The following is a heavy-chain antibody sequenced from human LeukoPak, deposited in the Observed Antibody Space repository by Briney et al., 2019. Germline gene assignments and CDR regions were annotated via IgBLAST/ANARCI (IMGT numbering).Heavy chain of an antibody. CDR1: GYTFTSYY. D-gene: IGHD3-10*01. J-gene: IGHJ4*02. CDR2: ISAYNGNT. Sequence: ASVKVSCKASGYTFTSYYMHWVRQAPGQGLEWMGWISAYNGNTNYAQKLQGRVTMTTDTSTSTAYMELRSLRSDDTAVYYCARVAGDYYGSGSYSYWGQGTLVTVSS. CDR3: ARVAGDYYGSGSYSY. V-gene: IGHV1-18*04.